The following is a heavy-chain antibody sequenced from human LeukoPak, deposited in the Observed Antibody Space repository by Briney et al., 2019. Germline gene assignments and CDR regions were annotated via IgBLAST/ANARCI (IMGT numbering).Heavy chain of an antibody. J-gene: IGHJ4*02. V-gene: IGHV4-38-2*02. CDR3: ARTDWGSPHY. CDR2: IYHSGNT. CDR1: SYSISSGYY. D-gene: IGHD7-27*01. Sequence: ASETLSLTCTVSSYSISSGYYWGWIRQPPGKGLEWIGSIYHSGNTYYNPSLKSRVTISVDTSKNQFSLKLTSVIATDTAVYYCARTDWGSPHYWGQGTQVTVSS.